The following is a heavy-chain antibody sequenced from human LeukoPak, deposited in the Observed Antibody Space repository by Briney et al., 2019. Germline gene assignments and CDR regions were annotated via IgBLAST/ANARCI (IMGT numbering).Heavy chain of an antibody. CDR2: IKQDGSEK. J-gene: IGHJ4*02. CDR3: AREGYSSGKIDY. D-gene: IGHD6-19*01. Sequence: GGSLRLSCAASGFTFSSYWVSGVRQAPGKGLEWVANIKQDGSEKYYVDSVKGRITISRDNAKKSVYLQVTSLRTEDTAVYYCAREGYSSGKIDYWGQGTLVTVSS. V-gene: IGHV3-7*01. CDR1: GFTFSSYW.